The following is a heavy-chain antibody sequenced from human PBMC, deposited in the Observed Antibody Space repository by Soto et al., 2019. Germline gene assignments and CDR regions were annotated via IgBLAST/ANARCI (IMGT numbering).Heavy chain of an antibody. V-gene: IGHV2-70*01. CDR3: ARARFNSGNYYGFDC. J-gene: IGHJ4*02. CDR1: GFSLSTSGMC. CDR2: IGWDDDK. D-gene: IGHD1-26*01. Sequence: SGPTLVNPTQTLTLTCTFSGFSLSTSGMCVSWIRQPPGKALEWLALIGWDDDKYYCTSLKTRLTISKDTSKNQVVLRMTNMDPVDTATYYCARARFNSGNYYGFDCWGQGTLVTVSS.